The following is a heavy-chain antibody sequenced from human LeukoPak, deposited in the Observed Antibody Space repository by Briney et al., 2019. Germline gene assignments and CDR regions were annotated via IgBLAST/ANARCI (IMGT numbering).Heavy chain of an antibody. Sequence: SETLSLTCTVSGGSISSYYWNWIRQPPGKGLEWIGYINYIRATDYNPSLKSRVTISLDTSKNRFSLKLSSVTAADTAMYYCARSYSSSDHYYYYGMDVWGQGTTVTVSS. CDR2: INYIRAT. CDR3: ARSYSSSDHYYYYGMDV. V-gene: IGHV4-59*08. J-gene: IGHJ6*02. CDR1: GGSISSYY. D-gene: IGHD6-13*01.